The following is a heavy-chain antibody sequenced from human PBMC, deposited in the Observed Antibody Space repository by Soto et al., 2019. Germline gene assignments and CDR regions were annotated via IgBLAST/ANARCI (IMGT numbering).Heavy chain of an antibody. D-gene: IGHD4-17*01. J-gene: IGHJ3*02. CDR1: GGTFSSYA. CDR2: IIPIFGTA. Sequence: QVQLVQSGAEVKKPGSSVKVSCKASGGTFSSYAISWVRQAPGQGLEWMGGIIPIFGTANYAQKFQGRVTITADEATSTAYMELGSLRSEDTAVYYCARYYGGNRPVAFDIWGQGPMVTVSS. V-gene: IGHV1-69*12. CDR3: ARYYGGNRPVAFDI.